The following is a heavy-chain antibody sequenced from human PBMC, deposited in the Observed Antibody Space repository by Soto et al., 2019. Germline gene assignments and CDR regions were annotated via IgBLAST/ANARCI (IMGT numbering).Heavy chain of an antibody. CDR1: GFTFSDSW. Sequence: EVQLVESGGGLVKPGGSLRVSCAASGFTFSDSWMSWVRQAPGKGLEWVARIKSKTDGGTKDYAAPVTGRFTISRDDSKNTLSLQMNSLKTEDTAIYYCTTYDYILGNYRVRWAYWGLGTMVTVSS. CDR2: IKSKTDGGTK. CDR3: TTYDYILGNYRVRWAY. J-gene: IGHJ4*02. V-gene: IGHV3-15*01. D-gene: IGHD3-16*02.